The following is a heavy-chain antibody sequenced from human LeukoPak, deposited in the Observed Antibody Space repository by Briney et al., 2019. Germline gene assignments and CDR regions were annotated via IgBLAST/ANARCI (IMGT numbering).Heavy chain of an antibody. Sequence: ASVKVSCKASGYTFTSYGISWVRQAPGQGLGWMGWISAYNGNTNYAQKLQGRVTMTTDTSTSTAYMELRSLRSDDTAVYYCAREGLGYCSSTSCSKRRFDYWGQGTLVTVSS. V-gene: IGHV1-18*01. CDR2: ISAYNGNT. CDR3: AREGLGYCSSTSCSKRRFDY. J-gene: IGHJ4*02. CDR1: GYTFTSYG. D-gene: IGHD2-2*01.